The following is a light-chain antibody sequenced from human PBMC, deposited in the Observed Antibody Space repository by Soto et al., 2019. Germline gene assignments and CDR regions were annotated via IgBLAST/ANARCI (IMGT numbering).Light chain of an antibody. CDR1: QSINSW. J-gene: IGKJ5*01. V-gene: IGKV1-5*03. CDR2: KAS. CDR3: QQYNSYPIT. Sequence: DIQMTQFPSTLSASVGDRVTITCRASQSINSWLAWYQQKPGKAPKLLIYKASSLESGVPSRFSGSGSGTDFTLTISSLQPDDFATYYCQQYNSYPITFGQGTRLEIK.